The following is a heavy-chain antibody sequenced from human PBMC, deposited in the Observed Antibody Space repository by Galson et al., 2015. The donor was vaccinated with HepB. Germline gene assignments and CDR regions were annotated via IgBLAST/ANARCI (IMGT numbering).Heavy chain of an antibody. J-gene: IGHJ4*02. CDR3: ARGESYASGWLFDF. D-gene: IGHD6-19*01. CDR2: IYPGDSDT. CDR1: GYSFSSYW. Sequence: QSGAEVKKSGESLKISCEASGYSFSSYWIAWVRQMPGKGLEWMGIIYPGDSDTRYSPSFQGQVTISADKSISAAYLQWSRLTASDTATYYCARGESYASGWLFDFWGQGTLVTVSS. V-gene: IGHV5-51*01.